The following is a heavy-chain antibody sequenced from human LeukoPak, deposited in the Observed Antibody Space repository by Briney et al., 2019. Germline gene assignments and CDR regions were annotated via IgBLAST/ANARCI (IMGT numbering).Heavy chain of an antibody. D-gene: IGHD2-2*01. Sequence: SETLSLTCTVSGVSISSYYWSWIRQPPGKGLEWIGYIYYSGSTNYNPSLKSRVTISGDTSKNQFSLKLSSVTAADTAVYYCARDGAVGYCSSTSCRNWFDPWGQGTLVTVSS. CDR2: IYYSGST. CDR1: GVSISSYY. J-gene: IGHJ5*02. V-gene: IGHV4-59*12. CDR3: ARDGAVGYCSSTSCRNWFDP.